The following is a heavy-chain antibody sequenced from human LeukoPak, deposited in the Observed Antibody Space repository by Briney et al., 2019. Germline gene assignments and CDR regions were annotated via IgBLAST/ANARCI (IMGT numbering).Heavy chain of an antibody. D-gene: IGHD4-17*01. CDR1: GGSISSGDYY. CDR2: MYNSGST. Sequence: SETLSLTCTVSGGSISSGDYYWSWIRQPPGKGLEWIAYMYNSGSTNYNPSLKSRVTISIDTSKNQFSLKLSSLTAADTAIYYCARGIESYGDYGYWGQGILVTVSS. CDR3: ARGIESYGDYGY. V-gene: IGHV4-61*08. J-gene: IGHJ4*02.